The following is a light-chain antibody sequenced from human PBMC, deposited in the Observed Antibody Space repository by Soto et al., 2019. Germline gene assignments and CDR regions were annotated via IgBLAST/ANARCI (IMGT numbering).Light chain of an antibody. CDR3: QHYNSYSEA. V-gene: IGKV1-5*03. CDR2: KAS. CDR1: RTISSW. Sequence: DIQMTQSPSTLSGSVGDRVTITCRASRTISSWLAWYQQKPGKAPKLLIYKASTLKSGVPSRFSGSGSGTEFTLTISSLQPDDFATDYCQHYNSYSEAVGQGTKVDIK. J-gene: IGKJ1*01.